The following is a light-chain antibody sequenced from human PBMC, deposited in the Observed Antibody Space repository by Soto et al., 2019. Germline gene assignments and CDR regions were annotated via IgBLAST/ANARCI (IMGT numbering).Light chain of an antibody. CDR2: LGS. Sequence: DIVMTQSPLSLPVTPGEPASISCRSSQSLLHTNGYNYVDWYLQKPGQSPHLLIYLGSNRASGVPDRFSGSGSGTDFTLEISSVEAEDVGVYYCMQSLQILYTFGQGTKLEIK. J-gene: IGKJ2*01. CDR1: QSLLHTNGYNY. V-gene: IGKV2-28*01. CDR3: MQSLQILYT.